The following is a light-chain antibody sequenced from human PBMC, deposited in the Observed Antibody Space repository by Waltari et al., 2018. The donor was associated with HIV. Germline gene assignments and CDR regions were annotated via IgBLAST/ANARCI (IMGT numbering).Light chain of an antibody. CDR2: RNK. J-gene: IGLJ3*02. Sequence: QSVLTQPPSASGTPGQRVTISCSGSSSNIGRNYVYWYQQLPGTAPKLLIYRNKQRPSGVPDRFSGSKSGTSASLAISGLRSEDEADYYCAAWDDSLSGPGVFGGGTKLTVL. CDR1: SSNIGRNY. V-gene: IGLV1-47*01. CDR3: AAWDDSLSGPGV.